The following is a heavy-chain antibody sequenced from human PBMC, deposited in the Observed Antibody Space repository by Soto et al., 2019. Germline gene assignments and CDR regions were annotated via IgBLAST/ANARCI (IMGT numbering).Heavy chain of an antibody. CDR3: ARGLVRRVSGSLYYYYGMDV. CDR1: GFTFSSYA. V-gene: IGHV3-30-3*01. CDR2: ISYDGSNK. J-gene: IGHJ6*02. D-gene: IGHD1-26*01. Sequence: GGSLRLSCAASGFTFSSYAMHWVRQAPGKGLEWVAVISYDGSNKYYADSVKGRFTISRDNSKNTLYLQMNSLRAEDTAVYYCARGLVRRVSGSLYYYYGMDVWGQGTTVTVSS.